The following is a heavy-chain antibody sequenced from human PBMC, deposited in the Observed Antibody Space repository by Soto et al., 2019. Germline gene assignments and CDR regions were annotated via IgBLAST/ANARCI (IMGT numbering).Heavy chain of an antibody. Sequence: GGSLRLSCAASGFTFDDYAMHWVRQAPGKGLEWVSGISWNSGSIGYADSVKGRFTISRDNAKNSLYLQMNSLRAEDTALYYCAKAPRYKDQLLKGWFDPWGQGTLVTVSS. CDR2: ISWNSGSI. CDR3: AKAPRYKDQLLKGWFDP. D-gene: IGHD2-2*01. J-gene: IGHJ5*02. CDR1: GFTFDDYA. V-gene: IGHV3-9*01.